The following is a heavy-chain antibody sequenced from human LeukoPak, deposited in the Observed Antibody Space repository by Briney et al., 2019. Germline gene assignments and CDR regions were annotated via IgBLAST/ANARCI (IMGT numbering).Heavy chain of an antibody. J-gene: IGHJ4*02. CDR3: AKDDYYDTSGRY. CDR1: GYTFTKNG. V-gene: IGHV1-18*01. CDR2: ISPYNGNK. D-gene: IGHD3-22*01. Sequence: GASVKVSCKASGYTFTKNGISWVRQAPGQGLEWMGWISPYNGNKNYAQKFQGRVTMTTDTSTSTAHMELRSLRSDDTAVYYCAKDDYYDTSGRYWGQGTLVTVSS.